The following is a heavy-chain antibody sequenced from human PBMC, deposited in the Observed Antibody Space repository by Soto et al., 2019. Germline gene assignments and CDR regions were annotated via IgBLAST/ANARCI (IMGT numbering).Heavy chain of an antibody. V-gene: IGHV3-33*01. J-gene: IGHJ4*02. D-gene: IGHD1-26*01. CDR1: GFTFSNYG. CDR3: ARDATSGSYSRFDD. CDR2: IYYDGSNK. Sequence: QVQLVESGGGVVQPGRSPRLSCAASGFTFSNYGMHWVRQAPGKGLEWVAAIYYDGSNKYYADSVKGRFTISRDNSKNTLYLQMDSVRAEDTAVYYCARDATSGSYSRFDDWGQGTLVTVSS.